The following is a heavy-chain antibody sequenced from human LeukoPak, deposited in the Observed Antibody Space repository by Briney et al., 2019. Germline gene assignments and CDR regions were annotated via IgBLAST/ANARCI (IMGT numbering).Heavy chain of an antibody. CDR3: ARKKATDYYYYYYGMDV. CDR1: GFTFSSYW. Sequence: GGSLRLSCAASGFTFSSYWMHWVRQAPGKGLVWVSRINSDGSSTSYADSVKGRFTISRDNAKNTLYLQMNSQRAEDTAVYYCARKKATDYYYYYYGMDVWGQGTTVTVSS. D-gene: IGHD5-24*01. V-gene: IGHV3-74*01. J-gene: IGHJ6*02. CDR2: INSDGSST.